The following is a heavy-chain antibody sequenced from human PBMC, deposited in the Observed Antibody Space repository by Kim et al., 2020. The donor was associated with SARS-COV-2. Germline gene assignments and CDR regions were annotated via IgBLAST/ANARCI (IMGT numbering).Heavy chain of an antibody. CDR3: AKVYNILTAFYDPSPFQY. J-gene: IGHJ4*02. D-gene: IGHD3-9*01. Sequence: GGSLRLSCAASEFTFSNYVMHWVRQAPGKGLEWVAVISFDGSSKYYADSVKGRFTISRYNSKNTLYLQMNSLRPEDTAVYYCAKVYNILTAFYDPSPFQYWGQGTLVSVSS. CDR1: EFTFSNYV. V-gene: IGHV3-30*18. CDR2: ISFDGSSK.